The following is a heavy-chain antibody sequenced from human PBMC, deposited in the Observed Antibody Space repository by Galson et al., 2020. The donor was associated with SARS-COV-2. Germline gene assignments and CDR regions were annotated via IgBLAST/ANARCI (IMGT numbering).Heavy chain of an antibody. D-gene: IGHD3-3*01. CDR1: GGPFSEYY. V-gene: IGHV4-34*01. Sequence: SETLSLTCAVYGGPFSEYYSSWIRQAPGKGLEWIGEINHSGSTNYNPSLKSRVTISVDTSKNHFSLKLNSVTAADTAVYYCARIGDNGSWSSPKYFQHWGQGTLVTVSS. J-gene: IGHJ1*01. CDR3: ARIGDNGSWSSPKYFQH. CDR2: INHSGST.